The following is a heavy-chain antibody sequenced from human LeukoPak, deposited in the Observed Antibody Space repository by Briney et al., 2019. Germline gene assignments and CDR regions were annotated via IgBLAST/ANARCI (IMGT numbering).Heavy chain of an antibody. CDR3: ARGGRYNSPVLFDY. CDR1: GFSVSSNY. Sequence: PGGSLRLSCAASGFSVSSNYMSWVRQAPGKGLEWVSVIYSGGATYYADSVKGRFTISRDDSKNTLYLQMNRLRAEDTALYYCARGGRYNSPVLFDYWGQGTLVTVSS. CDR2: IYSGGAT. J-gene: IGHJ4*02. V-gene: IGHV3-53*01. D-gene: IGHD3-16*02.